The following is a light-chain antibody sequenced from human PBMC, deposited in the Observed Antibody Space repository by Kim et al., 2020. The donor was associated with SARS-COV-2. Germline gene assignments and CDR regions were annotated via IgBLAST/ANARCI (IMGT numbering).Light chain of an antibody. J-gene: IGKJ3*01. CDR1: QSVSSY. CDR3: QQRSNWPPFT. Sequence: APGERATLSCRASQSVSSYLAWYQQKPGQAPRLLIYDASNRATGIPARFSGSGSGTDFTLTIGSLEPEDFAVYYCQQRSNWPPFTFGPGTKVDIK. CDR2: DAS. V-gene: IGKV3-11*01.